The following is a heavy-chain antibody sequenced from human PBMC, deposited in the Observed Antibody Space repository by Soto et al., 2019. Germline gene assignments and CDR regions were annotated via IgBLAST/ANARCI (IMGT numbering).Heavy chain of an antibody. D-gene: IGHD3-3*01. Sequence: PGESLKISCKASGYTFNTYWVAWVRQMPGKGLEWMGLIYPGDSDTRYSPSFQGQVTISADKSTSTVYLEWSSLKASDTAMYYFARHGFNQQLVLDKFRFDPWGQGTQVTVSS. CDR1: GYTFNTYW. CDR3: ARHGFNQQLVLDKFRFDP. J-gene: IGHJ5*02. CDR2: IYPGDSDT. V-gene: IGHV5-51*01.